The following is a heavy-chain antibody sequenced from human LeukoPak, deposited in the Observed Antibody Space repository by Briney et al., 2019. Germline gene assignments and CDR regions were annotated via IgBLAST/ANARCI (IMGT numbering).Heavy chain of an antibody. Sequence: ASVKVSCKASGYTFTSYGISWVRQAPGQGLEWMGWISAYNGNTNCAQKLQGRVTMTTDTSTSTAYMELRSLRSDDTAVYYCARVFHDSSGYYPHYFDYWGQGTLVTVSS. D-gene: IGHD3-22*01. V-gene: IGHV1-18*01. J-gene: IGHJ4*02. CDR1: GYTFTSYG. CDR3: ARVFHDSSGYYPHYFDY. CDR2: ISAYNGNT.